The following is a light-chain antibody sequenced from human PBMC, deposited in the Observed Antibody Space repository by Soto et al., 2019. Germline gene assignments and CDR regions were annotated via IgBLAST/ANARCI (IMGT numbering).Light chain of an antibody. Sequence: QSALTQPASVSGSPGQSITISCTGTSSDVGLFSYVSWYQQHPGKVPKLIIYEVTNRASGVSNRFSGPKSGNAASLTISGLQAEDESDYYCTSYSSSSHVVFGGGTTLTVL. J-gene: IGLJ2*01. CDR3: TSYSSSSHVV. V-gene: IGLV2-14*01. CDR1: SSDVGLFSY. CDR2: EVT.